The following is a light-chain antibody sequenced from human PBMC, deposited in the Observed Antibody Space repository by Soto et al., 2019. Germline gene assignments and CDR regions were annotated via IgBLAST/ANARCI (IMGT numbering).Light chain of an antibody. CDR3: VSFTTSKSYV. Sequence: QCALTQPASVSGSPGQSITISCTGTSSDVGAYIFVSWYQQHPGKAPKLMIYDIINRPSGISSRFSGSKSGNTASLTISGLQAEDEADYYCVSFTTSKSYVFGTGTKLTVL. J-gene: IGLJ1*01. V-gene: IGLV2-14*03. CDR1: SSDVGAYIF. CDR2: DII.